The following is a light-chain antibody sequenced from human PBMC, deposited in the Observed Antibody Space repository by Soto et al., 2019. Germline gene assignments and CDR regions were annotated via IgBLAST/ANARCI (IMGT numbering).Light chain of an antibody. Sequence: QSVLTQPASVSGSPGQSITISCTGTSSDVGGYNYVSWYQQHPDKALKLMTYEVSNRPSGVSNRFSGSKSGNTASLTISGLQAEDEADYYCSSCSSRTTYVFGTGTKVTVL. CDR1: SSDVGGYNY. J-gene: IGLJ1*01. CDR2: EVS. CDR3: SSCSSRTTYV. V-gene: IGLV2-14*01.